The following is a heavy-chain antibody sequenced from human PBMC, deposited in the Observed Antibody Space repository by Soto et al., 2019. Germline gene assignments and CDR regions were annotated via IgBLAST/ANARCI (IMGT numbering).Heavy chain of an antibody. Sequence: QVQLVQSGAEVKKPGSSVKVSCKASGGTFSSYAISWVRQAPGQGLEWMGGIIPIFGTANYAQKFQGRVTITADESTSTAYMELSSLRSEDTAVYYCARFDYYDSSGQPGPWSFDLWGRGTLVTVSS. D-gene: IGHD3-22*01. CDR2: IIPIFGTA. CDR3: ARFDYYDSSGQPGPWSFDL. J-gene: IGHJ2*01. CDR1: GGTFSSYA. V-gene: IGHV1-69*12.